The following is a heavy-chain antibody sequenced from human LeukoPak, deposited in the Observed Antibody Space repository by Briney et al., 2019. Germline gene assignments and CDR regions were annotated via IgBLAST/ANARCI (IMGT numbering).Heavy chain of an antibody. J-gene: IGHJ4*02. D-gene: IGHD3-10*01. CDR2: ISGSGGST. Sequence: GGSLRLSCAASGFTFSSYAMSWVCQAPGKGLEWVSAISGSGGSTYYADSVKGRFTISRDNSKNTLYLQMNSLRAEDTAVYYCAKDYGSGSYPHFDYWGQGTLVTVSS. CDR3: AKDYGSGSYPHFDY. V-gene: IGHV3-23*01. CDR1: GFTFSSYA.